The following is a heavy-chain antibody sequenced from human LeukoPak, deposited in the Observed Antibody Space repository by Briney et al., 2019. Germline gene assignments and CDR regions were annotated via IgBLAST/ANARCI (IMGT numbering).Heavy chain of an antibody. V-gene: IGHV3-23*01. D-gene: IGHD3-22*01. CDR3: ARAPEGYYYDSSGYFDY. J-gene: IGHJ4*02. CDR2: ISGSGLST. Sequence: GGSLRLSCAASGFTFNNYALSWVRQAPGKGLEWVSAISGSGLSTYYADSVKGRFTISRDNAKNSLYLQMSSLRAEDTAVYFCARAPEGYYYDSSGYFDYWGQGSLVTVSS. CDR1: GFTFNNYA.